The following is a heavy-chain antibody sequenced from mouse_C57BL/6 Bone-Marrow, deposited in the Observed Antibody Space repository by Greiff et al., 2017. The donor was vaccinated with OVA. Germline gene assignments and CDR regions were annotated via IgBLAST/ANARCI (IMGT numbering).Heavy chain of an antibody. CDR2: IDPENGDT. CDR3: AIGSTMITTDY. Sequence: EVQLQQSGAELVRPGASVKLSCTASGFNIKDDYMHWVKQRPEQGLEWIGWIDPENGDTEYASKFQGKATITADTSSNTAYLQLSSLTSEDTAVYYCAIGSTMITTDYWGQGTTLTVSS. D-gene: IGHD2-4*01. V-gene: IGHV14-4*01. CDR1: GFNIKDDY. J-gene: IGHJ2*01.